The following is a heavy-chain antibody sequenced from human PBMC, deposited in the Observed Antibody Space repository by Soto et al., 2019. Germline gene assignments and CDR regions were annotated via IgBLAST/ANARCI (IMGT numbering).Heavy chain of an antibody. J-gene: IGHJ4*02. Sequence: EMQLVQSGGGLVQPGGSLRLSCVASRFNFSAAWLNWVRQIPGKGLEWVGRIKPISEGGTTAYAEAVKGRFTISRDDSKNSLHLQMHSLKTEDAAVYYCTTVPYSRGTTWGLATLVTVS. D-gene: IGHD6-19*01. CDR2: IKPISEGGTT. CDR3: TTVPYSRGTT. V-gene: IGHV3-15*07. CDR1: RFNFSAAW.